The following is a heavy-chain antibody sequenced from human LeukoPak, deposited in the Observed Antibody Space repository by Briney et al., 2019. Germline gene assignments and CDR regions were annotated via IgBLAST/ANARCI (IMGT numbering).Heavy chain of an antibody. Sequence: GRSLRLSCAASGFTFSSYGMHWVRQAPGKGLEWVAVIWYDGSNKYYADSVKGRFTISRDNSKNTLYLQMNSLRAEDTAVYYCARAEDYGGNSAVDYWGQGTLVTASS. CDR1: GFTFSSYG. V-gene: IGHV3-33*01. J-gene: IGHJ4*02. D-gene: IGHD4-23*01. CDR2: IWYDGSNK. CDR3: ARAEDYGGNSAVDY.